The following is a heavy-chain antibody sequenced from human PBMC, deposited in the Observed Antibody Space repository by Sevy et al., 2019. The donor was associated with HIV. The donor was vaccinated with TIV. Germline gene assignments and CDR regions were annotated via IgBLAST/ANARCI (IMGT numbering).Heavy chain of an antibody. J-gene: IGHJ4*02. CDR3: ALDDPYYDFWSGSYY. Sequence: GGSLRLSCAASGFTFSNYAMSWVRQAPGKGLEWVSAISGSGGSTYYADSVKGRFTISRDNSKNTLYLQMNSLRAEDTAVYYCALDDPYYDFWSGSYYWGQRTLVTVSS. CDR2: ISGSGGST. D-gene: IGHD3-3*01. V-gene: IGHV3-23*01. CDR1: GFTFSNYA.